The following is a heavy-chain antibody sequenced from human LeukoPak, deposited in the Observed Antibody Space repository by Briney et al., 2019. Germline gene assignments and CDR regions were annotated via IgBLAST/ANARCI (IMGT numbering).Heavy chain of an antibody. D-gene: IGHD7-27*01. CDR1: GGSISSYY. J-gene: IGHJ5*02. Sequence: KPSETLSLTCTVSGGSISSYYWSWIRQPPGKGLEWMGYIYYTGGTNYNPSLRSRVTISVDTSKNQFSLKLSSVTAADTAVYYCARATTGEPYSWFDPWGQGTLVTVSS. CDR2: IYYTGGT. CDR3: ARATTGEPYSWFDP. V-gene: IGHV4-59*01.